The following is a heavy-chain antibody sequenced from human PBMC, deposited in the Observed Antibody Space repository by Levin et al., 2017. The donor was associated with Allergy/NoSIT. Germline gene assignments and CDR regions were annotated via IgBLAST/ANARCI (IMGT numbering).Heavy chain of an antibody. CDR1: GFTLSSYS. J-gene: IGHJ4*02. CDR3: ARDDYSYSRWDL. CDR2: ISSGSTYI. D-gene: IGHD4-11*01. V-gene: IGHV3-21*01. Sequence: GGSLRLSCTASGFTLSSYSMNWVRQAPGKGLEWVASISSGSTYIHYADSMKGRFTISRDNAKNSLYLQMNGLKFEDTAVYYCARDDYSYSRWDLWGQGTRVTVSS.